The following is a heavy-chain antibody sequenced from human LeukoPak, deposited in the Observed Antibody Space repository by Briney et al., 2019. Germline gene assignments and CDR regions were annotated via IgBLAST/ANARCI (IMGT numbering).Heavy chain of an antibody. CDR2: IYSGGST. CDR3: ATSGWWGYFDY. Sequence: GGSLRLSCVASGFTVSSNYMSWVRQAPGKGLEWVSIIYSGGSTYYADSVRGRFTISRDNSKNTLYLLMNSLRAEDTAVYYCATSGWWGYFDYWGREPWSPSPQ. D-gene: IGHD6-19*01. CDR1: GFTVSSNY. V-gene: IGHV3-66*01. J-gene: IGHJ4*02.